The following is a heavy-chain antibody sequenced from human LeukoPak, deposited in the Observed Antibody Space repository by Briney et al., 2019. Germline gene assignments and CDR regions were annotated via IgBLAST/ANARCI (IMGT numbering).Heavy chain of an antibody. CDR2: IYHSGST. J-gene: IGHJ4*02. CDR3: ARDQAYCGGDCYFDF. D-gene: IGHD2-21*02. CDR1: DYSISSAYY. V-gene: IGHV4-38-2*02. Sequence: SETLSLTCAVSDYSISSAYYWGWIRQPPGKGLEWIGSIYHSGSTDYNPSLKSRVTMSVDTSKNQFSLKLRSVTAADTAVYYCARDQAYCGGDCYFDFWGQGTLVTVSS.